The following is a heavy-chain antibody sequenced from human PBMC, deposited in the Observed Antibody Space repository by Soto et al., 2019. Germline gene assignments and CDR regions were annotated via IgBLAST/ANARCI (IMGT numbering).Heavy chain of an antibody. J-gene: IGHJ4*02. Sequence: SETLSLTCTVSGGSISDHYYMWIRQSPGKGLEYIGYIHNGGSTNYNPSLKSRVIISVDTSKNQFSLKLTSVTAADTAVYYCGTRFYTSGVFFDYWGQGTPVT. D-gene: IGHD2-2*02. CDR1: GGSISDHY. V-gene: IGHV4-59*11. CDR3: GTRFYTSGVFFDY. CDR2: IHNGGST.